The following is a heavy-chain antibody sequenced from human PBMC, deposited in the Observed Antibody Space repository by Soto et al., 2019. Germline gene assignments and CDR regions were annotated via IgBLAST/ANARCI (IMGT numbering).Heavy chain of an antibody. J-gene: IGHJ6*02. D-gene: IGHD2-2*01. V-gene: IGHV1-69*13. Sequence: GASVKVSCKASGGTFSSYAISWVRQAPGQGLEWMGGIIPIFGTANYAQKFQGRVTITADESTSTAYMELSSLRSEDTAVYYCARSGVPAAVGVHYYYYGMDVWGQGTTVTVSS. CDR3: ARSGVPAAVGVHYYYYGMDV. CDR2: IIPIFGTA. CDR1: GGTFSSYA.